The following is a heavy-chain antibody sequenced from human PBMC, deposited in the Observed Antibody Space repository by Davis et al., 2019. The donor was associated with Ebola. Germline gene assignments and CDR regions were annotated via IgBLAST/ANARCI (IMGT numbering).Heavy chain of an antibody. CDR1: GYTFTAYY. V-gene: IGHV1-46*03. J-gene: IGHJ6*02. CDR3: AREEIVVVATNPSPYYYYGMDV. Sequence: AASVKVSCKASGYTFTAYYMHWVRQAPGQGLEWMGIINPSGGSTSYAQKFQGRVTMTRDTSTSTVYMELSSLRSEDTAVYYCAREEIVVVATNPSPYYYYGMDVWGQGTTVTVSS. CDR2: INPSGGST. D-gene: IGHD2-15*01.